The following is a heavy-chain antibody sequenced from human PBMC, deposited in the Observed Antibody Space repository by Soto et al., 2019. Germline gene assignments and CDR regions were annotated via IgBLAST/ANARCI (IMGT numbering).Heavy chain of an antibody. CDR1: GFTFSSYG. CDR2: ISYDGSNK. J-gene: IGHJ4*02. CDR3: AKEMYFDY. V-gene: IGHV3-30*18. Sequence: QVQLVESGGGVVQPGRSLRLSCAASGFTFSSYGMHWVRQAPGKGLEWVAVISYDGSNKYYADSVTGRFTISRDNSKNTLYLQMNSLRAEDTAVYYCAKEMYFDYWGQGTLVTVSS.